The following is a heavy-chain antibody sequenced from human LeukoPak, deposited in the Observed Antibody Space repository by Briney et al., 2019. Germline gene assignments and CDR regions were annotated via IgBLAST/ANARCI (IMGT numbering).Heavy chain of an antibody. Sequence: ASVKVSCTASGYTFTGYYMHWVRQAPGQGLGLMGWINTNSGGTNYAQKFQGRVTITRDTSISTAYMELSRLRSDDTAVYYCASIAAAGLRYYYFDYWGQGTLVTVSS. CDR2: INTNSGGT. V-gene: IGHV1-2*02. CDR3: ASIAAAGLRYYYFDY. J-gene: IGHJ4*02. CDR1: GYTFTGYY. D-gene: IGHD6-13*01.